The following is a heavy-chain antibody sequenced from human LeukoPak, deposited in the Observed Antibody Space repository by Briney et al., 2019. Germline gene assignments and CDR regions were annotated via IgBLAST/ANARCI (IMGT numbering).Heavy chain of an antibody. Sequence: SETLSLTCTVSGYSISSGYYWGWIRQPPGKGLEWIGSIYHSGSTYYNPSLKSRVTISVDTSKNQFSLKLSSVTAADTAVYYCARGPNYYDSSGYYYGLDPWGQGTLVTVSS. CDR2: IYHSGST. D-gene: IGHD3-22*01. CDR1: GYSISSGYY. V-gene: IGHV4-38-2*02. CDR3: ARGPNYYDSSGYYYGLDP. J-gene: IGHJ5*02.